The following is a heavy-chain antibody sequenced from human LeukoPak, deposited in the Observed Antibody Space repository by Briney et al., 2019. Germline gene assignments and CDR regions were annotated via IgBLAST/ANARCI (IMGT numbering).Heavy chain of an antibody. CDR1: GDSISSYY. Sequence: SETLSLTCTVSGDSISSYYWTWIRQPAGKGLEWIGRIYSSGSTNYNPSLKSRLTMSVDTSKNQFSLKLSSVTAADTAVYYCARDASYNFHYWGQGTLVTVSS. V-gene: IGHV4-4*07. CDR2: IYSSGST. D-gene: IGHD4-11*01. J-gene: IGHJ4*02. CDR3: ARDASYNFHY.